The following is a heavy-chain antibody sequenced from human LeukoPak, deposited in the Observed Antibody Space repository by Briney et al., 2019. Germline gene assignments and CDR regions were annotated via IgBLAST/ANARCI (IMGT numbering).Heavy chain of an antibody. CDR3: ARQSGWFPKPNWFDP. V-gene: IGHV4-59*08. Sequence: SETLSLTCTVSGGSISSYYWSWIRQPPGKGLEWIGYIYYSGSTNYNPSLKSRVTISVDTSKNQFSLKLSSVTAADTAVYYCARQSGWFPKPNWFDPWGQGTLVTVSS. CDR1: GGSISSYY. J-gene: IGHJ5*02. D-gene: IGHD2-15*01. CDR2: IYYSGST.